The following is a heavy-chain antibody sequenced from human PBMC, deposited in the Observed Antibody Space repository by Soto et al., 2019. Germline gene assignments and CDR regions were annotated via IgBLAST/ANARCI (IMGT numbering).Heavy chain of an antibody. CDR3: ARDALDYYDSSGYPTLGY. CDR1: GGSVSSGSYY. CDR2: IYYSGST. J-gene: IGHJ4*02. Sequence: SETLSLTCTVSGGSVSSGSYYWGWIRQPPGKGLEWIGYIYYSGSTNYNPSLKSRVTISVDTSKNQFSLKLSSVTAADTAVYYCARDALDYYDSSGYPTLGYWGQGTLVTVS. V-gene: IGHV4-61*01. D-gene: IGHD3-22*01.